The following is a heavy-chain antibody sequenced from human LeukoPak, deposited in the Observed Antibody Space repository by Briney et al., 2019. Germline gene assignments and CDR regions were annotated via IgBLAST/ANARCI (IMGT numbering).Heavy chain of an antibody. Sequence: PSETLSLTCTVSGGSISSYYWSWIRQPPGKGLEWIGYIYYSGSTNYNPSLKSRVTISVDTSKNQFSLKLSSVTAADTAVYYCARGTYYDFWSGYYHSYPLYYYGMDVWGQGTTVTVSS. CDR3: ARGTYYDFWSGYYHSYPLYYYGMDV. V-gene: IGHV4-59*12. CDR1: GGSISSYY. CDR2: IYYSGST. D-gene: IGHD3-3*01. J-gene: IGHJ6*02.